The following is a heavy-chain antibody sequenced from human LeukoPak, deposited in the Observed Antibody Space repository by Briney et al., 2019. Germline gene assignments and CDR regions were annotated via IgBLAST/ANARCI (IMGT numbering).Heavy chain of an antibody. CDR1: GLTFSDYY. Sequence: GGSLRLSCAVSGLTFSDYYMSWIRQAPGKGLEWVSYISGSSDTMDYADSVKGRFTISRDNSKNTLYLQMNSLRAEDTAVYYCARVQGHPPNGLDVWGQGTMVTVSS. J-gene: IGHJ3*01. CDR3: ARVQGHPPNGLDV. V-gene: IGHV3-11*04. CDR2: ISGSSDTM. D-gene: IGHD2-8*01.